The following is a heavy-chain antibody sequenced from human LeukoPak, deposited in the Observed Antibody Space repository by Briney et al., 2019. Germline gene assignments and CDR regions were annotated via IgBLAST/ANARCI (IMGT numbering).Heavy chain of an antibody. CDR2: INDSGST. V-gene: IGHV4-34*01. Sequence: SETLSLTCAVYGGSFSGYYWNWIRQPPGKGLEWIGEINDSGSTNYNPFLKSRVSVSVDTSKKQFSLKVNSVTAADTAVYYCARGVYGDYFTKTGYFDYWGQGTQVIVSS. CDR3: ARGVYGDYFTKTGYFDY. CDR1: GGSFSGYY. D-gene: IGHD4-17*01. J-gene: IGHJ4*02.